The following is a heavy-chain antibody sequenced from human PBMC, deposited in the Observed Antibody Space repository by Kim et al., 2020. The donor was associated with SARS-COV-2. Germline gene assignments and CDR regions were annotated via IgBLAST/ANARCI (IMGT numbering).Heavy chain of an antibody. D-gene: IGHD6-13*01. Sequence: GGSLRLSCAASGFMLSTYNMNWVRQAPGKGLDWVSVISGGGDTIYYADPVKGRFTISRDNSKNSLYLQMNSLRAEDTAIYFCARGIQGAGRKNWLDPWGQGTLVTVSS. CDR1: GFMLSTYN. J-gene: IGHJ5*02. CDR2: ISGGGDTI. V-gene: IGHV3-21*01. CDR3: ARGIQGAGRKNWLDP.